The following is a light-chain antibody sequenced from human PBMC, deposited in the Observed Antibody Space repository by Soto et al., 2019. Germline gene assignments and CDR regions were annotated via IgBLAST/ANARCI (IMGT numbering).Light chain of an antibody. Sequence: QSVLTQPPSASGTPGQRVTISCSGSSSNIGSNYVSWYQQLPGTAPKLLIYRNNQRPSGVPDRFSGSKSGTSASLAISGLRTEDEADYYCAAWDDSLSGPVFCGGTKVTVL. V-gene: IGLV1-47*01. CDR1: SSNIGSNY. CDR3: AAWDDSLSGPV. J-gene: IGLJ3*02. CDR2: RNN.